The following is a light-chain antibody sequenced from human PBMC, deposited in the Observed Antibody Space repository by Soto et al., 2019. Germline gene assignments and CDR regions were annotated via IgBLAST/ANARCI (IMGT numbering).Light chain of an antibody. CDR1: SSDVGSYNY. CDR2: DVS. Sequence: QSVRTRAASGARAPIAAITISFTKNSSDVGSYNYVSWYQQHPGKAPKVMIYDVSNRPSGVSYRFSGSKSGNTASLTISGLQAEDEADYYCSSYTTTSAYVFGTGTRVTVL. CDR3: SSYTTTSAYV. V-gene: IGLV2-14*01. J-gene: IGLJ1*01.